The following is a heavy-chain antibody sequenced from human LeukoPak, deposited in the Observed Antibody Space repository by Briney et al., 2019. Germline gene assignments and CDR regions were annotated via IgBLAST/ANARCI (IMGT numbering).Heavy chain of an antibody. CDR2: IYHSGST. V-gene: IGHV4-30-2*01. CDR1: GGSISSGGYY. J-gene: IGHJ4*02. Sequence: SETLSLTCTVSGGSISSGGYYWSWIRQPPGKGLEWIGYIYHSGSTYYNPSLKSRVTISVDRSKNQFSLKLSSVTAADTAVYYCARGVGRYSLDFDYWGQGTLVTVSS. D-gene: IGHD1-26*01. CDR3: ARGVGRYSLDFDY.